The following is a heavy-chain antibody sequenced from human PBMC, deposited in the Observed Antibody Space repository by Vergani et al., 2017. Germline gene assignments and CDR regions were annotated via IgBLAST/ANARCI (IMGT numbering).Heavy chain of an antibody. CDR1: GFTFSSYG. D-gene: IGHD3-10*01. Sequence: QVQLVESGGGVVQPGRSLRLSCAASGFTFSSYGMHWVRQAPGKGLEWVAVIWYDGSNKDYADSVKGRFTISRDNSKNTRYLQMNSRRAEDTAVYYCARSMVWEASRGRYYYGMDVWGQGTTVTVSS. J-gene: IGHJ6*02. V-gene: IGHV3-33*01. CDR3: ARSMVWEASRGRYYYGMDV. CDR2: IWYDGSNK.